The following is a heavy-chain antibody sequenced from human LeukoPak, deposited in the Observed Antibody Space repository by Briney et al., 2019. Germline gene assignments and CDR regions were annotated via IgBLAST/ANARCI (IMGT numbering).Heavy chain of an antibody. CDR1: GYTFTGYY. V-gene: IGHV1-2*02. CDR3: AKFTYNWNDVPYFDF. CDR2: INPNIGGT. Sequence: GASVKVSCKASGYTFTGYYMHWVRQAPGQGLEWMGWINPNIGGTNYAQKFQGRVTMTRDTSISTAYMELSRLRSDDTAVYYCAKFTYNWNDVPYFDFWGQGTLVTVSS. J-gene: IGHJ4*02. D-gene: IGHD1-20*01.